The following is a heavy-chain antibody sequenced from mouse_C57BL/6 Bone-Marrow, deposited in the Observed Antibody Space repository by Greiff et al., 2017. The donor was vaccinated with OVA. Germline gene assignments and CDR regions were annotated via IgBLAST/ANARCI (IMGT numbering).Heavy chain of an antibody. Sequence: QVQLQQPGAELVKPGASVKLSCKASGYTFTSYWMYWVKQRPGQGLEWIGMIHPNSGSTNYNEKFKSKATLPVDKSSSTVSMQLSSLTCEDSAVYDCARSLYRNYEYMDVWGTGTTVTVSS. CDR3: ARSLYRNYEYMDV. J-gene: IGHJ1*03. D-gene: IGHD2-5*01. CDR2: IHPNSGST. V-gene: IGHV1-64*01. CDR1: GYTFTSYW.